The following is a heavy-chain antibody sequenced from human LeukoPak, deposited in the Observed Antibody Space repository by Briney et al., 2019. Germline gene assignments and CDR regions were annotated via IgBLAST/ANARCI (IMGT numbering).Heavy chain of an antibody. CDR3: ARDLMGATTFDY. CDR2: ISSSSSYI. CDR1: GFTFSRYW. J-gene: IGHJ4*02. D-gene: IGHD1-26*01. Sequence: GGSLRLSCAASGFTFSRYWMSWVRQAPGKGLEWVSSISSSSSYIYYADSVKGRFTISRDNAKNSLYLQMNSLRAEDTAVYYCARDLMGATTFDYWGQGTLVTVSS. V-gene: IGHV3-21*01.